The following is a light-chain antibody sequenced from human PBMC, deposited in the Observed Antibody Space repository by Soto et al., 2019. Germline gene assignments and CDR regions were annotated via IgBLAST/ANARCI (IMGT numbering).Light chain of an antibody. Sequence: EIVLTQSPGTLSLSPGERATLSCRASQSVSSSYLAWYRQKPGQAPRLLIYGASSRATGIPDRFSGSGSGTDLTLTISRLEPEDFAVYYCQQYGSSPWTFGQGTKVEIK. CDR2: GAS. CDR1: QSVSSSY. V-gene: IGKV3-20*01. CDR3: QQYGSSPWT. J-gene: IGKJ1*01.